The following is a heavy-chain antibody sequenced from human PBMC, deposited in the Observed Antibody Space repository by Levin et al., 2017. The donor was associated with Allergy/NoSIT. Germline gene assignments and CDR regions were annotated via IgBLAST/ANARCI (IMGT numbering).Heavy chain of an antibody. CDR3: ARLAVAGPSSY. Sequence: GGSLRLSCAASGFTFSSYWMHWVRQAPGKGLVWVSRINSDGSSTSYADSMKGRFTIFRDNAKNTLYLQMNSLRAEDTAVYYCARLAVAGPSSYWGQGTLVTVSS. J-gene: IGHJ4*02. D-gene: IGHD6-19*01. CDR2: INSDGSST. V-gene: IGHV3-74*01. CDR1: GFTFSSYW.